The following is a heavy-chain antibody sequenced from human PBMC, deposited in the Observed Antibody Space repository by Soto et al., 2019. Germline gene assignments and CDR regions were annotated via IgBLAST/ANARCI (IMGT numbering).Heavy chain of an antibody. V-gene: IGHV4-34*01. CDR2: INHSGST. J-gene: IGHJ4*02. CDR3: ARGVIVATICYYFDY. D-gene: IGHD5-12*01. Sequence: QVQLQQWGAGLLKPSETLSLTCAVYGGSFSGYYWSWIRQPPGKGLEWIGEINHSGSTNYNPSLTCRVTISVDTSKNQFSLKLSSVTAADTAVYYCARGVIVATICYYFDYWGQGTLVTVSS. CDR1: GGSFSGYY.